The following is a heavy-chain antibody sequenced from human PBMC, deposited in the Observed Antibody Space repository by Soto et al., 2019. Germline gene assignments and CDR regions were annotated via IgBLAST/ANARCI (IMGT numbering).Heavy chain of an antibody. CDR1: GLTFSSYG. Sequence: PAWCMRLACAASGLTFSSYGMHWARQAPGKGLEWVAVISYDGSNKYYADSVKGRFTISRDNSKNTLYLQMNSLRAEDTAVYYCAKDGGGYYDILNAPYPWGQGTLVTVSS. CDR3: AKDGGGYYDILNAPYP. CDR2: ISYDGSNK. J-gene: IGHJ5*02. D-gene: IGHD3-9*01. V-gene: IGHV3-30*18.